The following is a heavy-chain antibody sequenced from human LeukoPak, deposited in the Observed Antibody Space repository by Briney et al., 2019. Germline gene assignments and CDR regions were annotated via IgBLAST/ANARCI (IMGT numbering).Heavy chain of an antibody. V-gene: IGHV4-61*01. Sequence: SETLSLTCTVSGGSVSSGSYYWSWIRQPPGKGLEWIGYIYYSGSTNYNPSLKSRVTISVDTSKNQFSLKLSSVTAADTAVYYCARDGYDSSGNIGLDYWGQGTLVTVSS. D-gene: IGHD3-22*01. CDR3: ARDGYDSSGNIGLDY. CDR2: IYYSGST. CDR1: GGSVSSGSYY. J-gene: IGHJ4*02.